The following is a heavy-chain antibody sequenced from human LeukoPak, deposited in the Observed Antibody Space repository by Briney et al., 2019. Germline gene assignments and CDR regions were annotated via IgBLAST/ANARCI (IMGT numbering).Heavy chain of an antibody. J-gene: IGHJ6*02. Sequence: SETLSLTCTVSGGSISSSSYYWGWIRQPPGKGLEWIGSIYYSVSTYYNPSLKSRVTISVDTSKNQFSLKLSSVTAADTAVYYCASLGYCSGGSCYYYYYGMDVWGQGTTVTVSS. D-gene: IGHD2-15*01. V-gene: IGHV4-39*01. CDR3: ASLGYCSGGSCYYYYYGMDV. CDR1: GGSISSSSYY. CDR2: IYYSVST.